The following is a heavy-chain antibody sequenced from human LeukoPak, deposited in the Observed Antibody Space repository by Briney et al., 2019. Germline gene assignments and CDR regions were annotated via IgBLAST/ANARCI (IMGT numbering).Heavy chain of an antibody. CDR2: ISRSGGST. Sequence: GGSLRLSCAASGFTFSSCAMSWVRQAPGKGLEWVSAISRSGGSTYYADSVKGRFTISRDNSKNTLYLQMNSLRVEDTAVYYCAKDSGYCDTTSCRLANWGQGTLVTVSS. J-gene: IGHJ4*02. CDR3: AKDSGYCDTTSCRLAN. V-gene: IGHV3-23*01. CDR1: GFTFSSCA. D-gene: IGHD2-2*01.